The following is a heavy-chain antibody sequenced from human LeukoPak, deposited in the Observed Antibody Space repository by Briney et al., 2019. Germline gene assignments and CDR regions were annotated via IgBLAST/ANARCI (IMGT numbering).Heavy chain of an antibody. J-gene: IGHJ4*02. Sequence: PGGSLRLSCAAAGFIFRNYWMGWVRQAPGKGLEWVANINEDGSEKYHVDSVKGRFIISRDNAKNSLYLQMNILRAEDTAVFYCLSGSGHCGQGSLVTVSS. CDR3: LSGSGH. CDR2: INEDGSEK. D-gene: IGHD3-10*01. V-gene: IGHV3-7*01. CDR1: GFIFRNYW.